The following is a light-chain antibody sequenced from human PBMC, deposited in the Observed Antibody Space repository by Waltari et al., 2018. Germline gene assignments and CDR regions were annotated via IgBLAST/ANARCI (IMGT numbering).Light chain of an antibody. V-gene: IGKV3-11*01. CDR3: QQRVSWPVT. CDR1: QAVSNY. Sequence: EIVLTQSPGTLSVSPGETATLSCRASQAVSNYVGWYQQKPGQPPRPLLTDASTRAPGVPARFSGSGSGKDFTLTISSLEPEDFGVYYCQQRVSWPVTFGQGTKLEIK. CDR2: DAS. J-gene: IGKJ2*01.